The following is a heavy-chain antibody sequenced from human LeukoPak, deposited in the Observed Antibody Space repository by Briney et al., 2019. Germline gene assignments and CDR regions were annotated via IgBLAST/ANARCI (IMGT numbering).Heavy chain of an antibody. V-gene: IGHV3-23*01. D-gene: IGHD2-15*01. J-gene: IGHJ4*02. CDR1: GFTFSGSA. Sequence: GGSLRLSCAASGFTFSGSAMSWVRQAPGKGLEWVSAISNNGGYTYYADSVQGRFTISRDNSKSTLCLQMNSLRAEDTAVYYCAREVVSTPSYFDSWGQGTLVTVSS. CDR3: AREVVSTPSYFDS. CDR2: ISNNGGYT.